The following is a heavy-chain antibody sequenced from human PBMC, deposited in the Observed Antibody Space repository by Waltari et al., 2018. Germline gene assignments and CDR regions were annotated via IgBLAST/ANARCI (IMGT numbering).Heavy chain of an antibody. D-gene: IGHD3-3*01. J-gene: IGHJ3*02. Sequence: EVQLVESGGGLVQPGGSLRLSCAASGFTFSSYAMSWVRQAPGKGLEWVSAISGSGGSTYYADSVKGRVTISRDNSKNTLYLQMNSLRAEDTAVYYGAKGGGVKYYDFWSGYSPARAFDIWGQGTMVTVSS. CDR2: ISGSGGST. CDR3: AKGGGVKYYDFWSGYSPARAFDI. V-gene: IGHV3-23*04. CDR1: GFTFSSYA.